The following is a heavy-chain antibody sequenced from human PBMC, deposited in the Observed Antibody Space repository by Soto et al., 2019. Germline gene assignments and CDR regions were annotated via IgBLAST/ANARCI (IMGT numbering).Heavy chain of an antibody. V-gene: IGHV3-23*01. CDR1: GFTFSSYA. J-gene: IGHJ6*02. CDR2: ISSSGGST. Sequence: EVQLLESGGGLVQPGGSLGLSCAASGFTFSSYAMSWVRQAPGKGLEWVSGISSSGGSTYYADSVKGRFTISRDNSKNTLFLRMNRPRVEDTAVYYCMRPAPRGRHYFYFGMDVWGQGTTVTVSS. CDR3: MRPAPRGRHYFYFGMDV. D-gene: IGHD3-10*01.